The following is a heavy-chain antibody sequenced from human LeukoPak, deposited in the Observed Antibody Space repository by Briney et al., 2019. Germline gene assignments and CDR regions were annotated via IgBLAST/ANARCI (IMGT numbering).Heavy chain of an antibody. CDR3: AINGGGDSGYGNFDY. D-gene: IGHD5-12*01. CDR2: IKEDGSEK. Sequence: EGSLRLSCAASGFTFSTYWMTWVRQAPGKGLEWVANIKEDGSEKYYVDSVKGRFTISRDNAKNSLYLQMNSLRAEDTALYYCAINGGGDSGYGNFDYWGQGTLVTVSS. V-gene: IGHV3-7*03. CDR1: GFTFSTYW. J-gene: IGHJ4*02.